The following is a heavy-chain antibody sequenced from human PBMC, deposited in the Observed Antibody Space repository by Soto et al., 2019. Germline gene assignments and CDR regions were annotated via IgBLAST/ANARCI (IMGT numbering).Heavy chain of an antibody. CDR1: EFTFSSYA. J-gene: IGHJ3*02. CDR3: AKVPTGEMATVFQAFDI. V-gene: IGHV3-23*01. CDR2: ISGSGKST. Sequence: GGSLRLSCVASEFTFSSYAMSWVHQAPGKGLEWVSAISGSGKSTYYADSVKGRFAVSRDNSMSTLYLQMNSLRDEDTAVYYCAKVPTGEMATVFQAFDIWGQGTMVTVS. D-gene: IGHD4-4*01.